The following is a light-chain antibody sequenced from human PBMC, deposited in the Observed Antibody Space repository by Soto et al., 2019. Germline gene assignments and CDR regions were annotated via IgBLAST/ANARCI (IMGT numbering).Light chain of an antibody. CDR3: GTWDGSLSAWV. V-gene: IGLV1-51*02. J-gene: IGLJ3*02. CDR2: ENN. CDR1: SSDIGNNY. Sequence: QSVLTQPPSVSAAPGQKVTISCSGSSSDIGNNYISWYQQLPGTAPKLLMYENNKRPSGIPDRFSGSKSGTSATLGITGLQTGDEADYFCGTWDGSLSAWVFGGGTKLTVL.